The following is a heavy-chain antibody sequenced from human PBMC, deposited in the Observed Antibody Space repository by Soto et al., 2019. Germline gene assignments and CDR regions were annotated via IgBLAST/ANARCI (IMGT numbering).Heavy chain of an antibody. Sequence: GGSLRLSCAASRFTFSSYGMNWVRQAPGKGLEWVSYISSSSTTIYYAESVKGRFTISRDNAKNSLYLQMNSLRDEDTAVYYCARDIPYSGSYHTRGYYYYYGMDVWGQGTKVTVSS. D-gene: IGHD1-26*01. CDR2: ISSSSTTI. CDR3: ARDIPYSGSYHTRGYYYYYGMDV. V-gene: IGHV3-48*02. CDR1: RFTFSSYG. J-gene: IGHJ6*02.